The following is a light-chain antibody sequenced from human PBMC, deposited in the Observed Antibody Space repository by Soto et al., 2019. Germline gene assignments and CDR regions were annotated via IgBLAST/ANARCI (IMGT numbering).Light chain of an antibody. V-gene: IGKV1-39*01. J-gene: IGKJ4*01. CDR1: QSIGRF. CDR2: VAS. Sequence: DIQMTQSPSSLSSSVGDIFTITCGSSQSIGRFLNWHQQKPGKAPNVLINVASTLRSGVPSRFSGSGSGTDFNLTINSLQPEDFATYFCQQSFTTPLTFGGGTKVDIK. CDR3: QQSFTTPLT.